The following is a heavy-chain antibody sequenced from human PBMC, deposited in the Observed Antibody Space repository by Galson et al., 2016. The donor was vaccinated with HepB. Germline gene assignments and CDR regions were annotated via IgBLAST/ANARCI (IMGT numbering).Heavy chain of an antibody. CDR3: ARQGMVRGSNLFDT. D-gene: IGHD3-10*01. V-gene: IGHV4-39*01. J-gene: IGHJ5*02. CDR2: ISYSGST. CDR1: GGSIVSNAYY. Sequence: SETLSLTCTVSGGSIVSNAYYWGWIRQAPGKGLEWIESISYSGSTFHNPSLKGRVITSVDTAKNQFSLVLKSVTATDTAVYYCARQGMVRGSNLFDTWGQGSLVTVSS.